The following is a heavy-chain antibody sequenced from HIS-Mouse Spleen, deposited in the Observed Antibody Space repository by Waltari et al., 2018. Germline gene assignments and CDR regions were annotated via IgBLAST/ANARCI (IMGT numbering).Heavy chain of an antibody. J-gene: IGHJ2*01. CDR3: AREIPYSSSWYDWYFDL. V-gene: IGHV4-39*07. CDR2: FYYRGST. CDR1: GGSISSSSYY. Sequence: QLQLQESGPGLVKPSETLSLTCTVSGGSISSSSYYWGRIRQPPGKGLEWIGGFYYRGSTYYHPSLKSRVTISVDTSKNQFYLKLSSVTAADTAVYYCAREIPYSSSWYDWYFDLWGRGTLVTVSS. D-gene: IGHD6-13*01.